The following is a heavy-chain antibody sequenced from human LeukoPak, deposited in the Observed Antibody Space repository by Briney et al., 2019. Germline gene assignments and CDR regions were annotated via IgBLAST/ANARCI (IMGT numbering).Heavy chain of an antibody. V-gene: IGHV4-61*02. CDR2: IYTSGST. Sequence: SETLSLTCTVSGGSISSGSYYWSWIRQPAGKGLEWIGRIYTSGSTNYNPSLKSRLTISVDTSKNQFSLKLSSVTAADTAVYYCARDYYDSSGYYWNFDYWGQGTLVTVSS. CDR3: ARDYYDSSGYYWNFDY. J-gene: IGHJ4*02. CDR1: GGSISSGSYY. D-gene: IGHD3-22*01.